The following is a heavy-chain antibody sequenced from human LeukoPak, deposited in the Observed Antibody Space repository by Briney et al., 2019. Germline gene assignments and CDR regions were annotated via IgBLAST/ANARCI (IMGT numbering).Heavy chain of an antibody. J-gene: IGHJ3*02. Sequence: PSQTLSLTCTVSGGSISSGDYYWSWIRQPPGKGLEWIGYIYYSGSTYYNPSLKSRVTISVDTSKNQFSLKLSSVTAADTAVYYCARDRDYSNNDAFDIWGQGTMVTVS. CDR2: IYYSGST. V-gene: IGHV4-30-4*08. D-gene: IGHD4-11*01. CDR3: ARDRDYSNNDAFDI. CDR1: GGSISSGDYY.